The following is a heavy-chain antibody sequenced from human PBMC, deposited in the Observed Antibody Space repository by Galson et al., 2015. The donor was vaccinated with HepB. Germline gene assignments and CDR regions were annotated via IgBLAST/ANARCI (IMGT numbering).Heavy chain of an antibody. CDR2: IYYSGST. CDR1: GGSISSYY. J-gene: IGHJ4*02. CDR3: ARHEFGSSGYYLN. D-gene: IGHD3-22*01. Sequence: TLSLTCTVSGGSISSYYWSWIRQPPGKGLEWIGYIYYSGSTNYNPSLKSRVTISVDTSKNQFSLKLSSVTAADTAVYYCARHEFGSSGYYLNWGQGTLVTVSS. V-gene: IGHV4-59*08.